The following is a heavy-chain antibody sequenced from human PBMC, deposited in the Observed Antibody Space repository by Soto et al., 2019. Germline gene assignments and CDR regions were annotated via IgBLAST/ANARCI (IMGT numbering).Heavy chain of an antibody. J-gene: IGHJ4*02. CDR1: GGSFSGYY. CDR2: INHSGST. D-gene: IGHD2-8*01. CDR3: ASEGIVYCTNGVCPRIAY. V-gene: IGHV4-34*01. Sequence: QVQLQQWGAGLLKPSETLSLTCAVYGGSFSGYYWSWIRQPPGKGLEWIGEINHSGSTNYNPSLKSRLPIPEDTSKNQFSLKLSSVPAADTAVYYCASEGIVYCTNGVCPRIAYWGQGTLVTVSS.